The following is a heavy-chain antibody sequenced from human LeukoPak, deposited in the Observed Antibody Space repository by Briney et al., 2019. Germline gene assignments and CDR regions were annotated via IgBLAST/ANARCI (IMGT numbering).Heavy chain of an antibody. CDR2: ISSSDNTI. D-gene: IGHD5-18*01. J-gene: IGHJ4*02. V-gene: IGHV3-11*04. CDR1: GFTFSDYY. CDR3: ARVHRGYSYGRLDY. Sequence: KPGGSLRLSCAASGFTFSDYYMSWIRQAPGKGLEWVSYISSSDNTIHYADSVKGRFTISRDNAKNSLYLEMNSLRDEDTAVYYCARVHRGYSYGRLDYWGQGTLVTVSS.